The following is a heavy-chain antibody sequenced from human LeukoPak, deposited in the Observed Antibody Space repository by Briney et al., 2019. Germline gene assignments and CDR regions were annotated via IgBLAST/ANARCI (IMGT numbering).Heavy chain of an antibody. CDR2: INHSGST. Sequence: SETLSLTCAVYGGSFSGYYWSWIRQPPGKGLEWIGEINHSGSTNYNPSLKSRVTISVDTSRNQFSLKLSSVTAADTAVYYCAREGWISGWHFWPRTGGHWFDPWGQGTLVTVSS. CDR3: AREGWISGWHFWPRTGGHWFDP. V-gene: IGHV4-34*01. CDR1: GGSFSGYY. J-gene: IGHJ5*02. D-gene: IGHD6-19*01.